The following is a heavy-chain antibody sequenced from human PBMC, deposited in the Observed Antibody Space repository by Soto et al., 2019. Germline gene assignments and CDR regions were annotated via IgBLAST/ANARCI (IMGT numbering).Heavy chain of an antibody. D-gene: IGHD3-10*01. CDR2: IYSGGST. V-gene: IGHV3-66*01. CDR1: GFTVSSNY. CDR3: ARVLVRGVIIDDY. J-gene: IGHJ4*02. Sequence: EVQLVESGGGLVQPGGSLRLSCAASGFTVSSNYMSWVRQAPGKGLEWVSVIYSGGSTYYADSVKGRFTISRDNSKNTLYLQMNSLRAEDTAVYYCARVLVRGVIIDDYWGQGTLVTVSS.